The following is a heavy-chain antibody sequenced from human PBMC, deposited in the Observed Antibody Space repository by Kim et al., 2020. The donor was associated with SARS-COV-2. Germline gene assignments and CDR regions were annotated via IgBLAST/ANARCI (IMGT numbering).Heavy chain of an antibody. V-gene: IGHV4-59*13. CDR2: IYYGGST. D-gene: IGHD6-19*01. CDR3: ARGGRGSGWYSYFDY. J-gene: IGHJ4*02. CDR1: CGSISSYY. Sequence: SETLSLTCTVSCGSISSYYWSWIRQPPGKGLEWIGYIYYGGSTNYNPSLKSRVTISVDTSKNQFSLKLSSVTAADTAVYYCARGGRGSGWYSYFDYWGQGTLVTVSS.